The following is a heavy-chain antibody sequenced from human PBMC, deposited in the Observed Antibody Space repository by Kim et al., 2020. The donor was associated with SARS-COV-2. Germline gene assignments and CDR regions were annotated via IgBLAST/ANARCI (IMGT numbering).Heavy chain of an antibody. CDR2: IWYDGSNK. CDR1: GFTFSSYG. Sequence: GGSLRLSCAASGFTFSSYGMHWVRQAPGKGLEWVAVIWYDGSNKYYADSVKGRFTISRDNSKNTLYLQMNSLRAEDTAVYYCARDSTRKVIVGDELGFDYWGQGTLVTVSS. V-gene: IGHV3-33*01. D-gene: IGHD1-26*01. CDR3: ARDSTRKVIVGDELGFDY. J-gene: IGHJ4*02.